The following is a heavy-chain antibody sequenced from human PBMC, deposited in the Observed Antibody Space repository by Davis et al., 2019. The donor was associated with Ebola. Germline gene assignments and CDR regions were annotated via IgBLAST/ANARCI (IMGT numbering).Heavy chain of an antibody. CDR3: ASSYGMDV. Sequence: GGSLRLSCAASGFTFSSYWMSWVRQAPGKGLEWVANIKHDGSEEQYVDSMKGRFTISRDNAKNSLFLQMNSLRAEDTAVYYCASSYGMDVWGKGTTVTVSS. J-gene: IGHJ6*04. CDR1: GFTFSSYW. CDR2: IKHDGSEE. V-gene: IGHV3-7*01.